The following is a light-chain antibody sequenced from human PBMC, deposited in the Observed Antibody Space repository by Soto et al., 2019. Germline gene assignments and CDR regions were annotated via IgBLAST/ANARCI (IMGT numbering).Light chain of an antibody. V-gene: IGKV3-20*01. Sequence: ENVLTQSPGTLSLSPGERATLSWRASQCVGRNYLAWFQQKSGQAPGLLIYGASSRASGIPDRFRGSGSGTEFTLTISRLEPEDFAVYYCQKYGTSPQKFGQGTKVDIK. CDR3: QKYGTSPQK. J-gene: IGKJ1*01. CDR2: GAS. CDR1: QCVGRNY.